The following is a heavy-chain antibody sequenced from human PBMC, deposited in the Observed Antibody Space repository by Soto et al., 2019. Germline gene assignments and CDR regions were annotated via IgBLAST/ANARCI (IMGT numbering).Heavy chain of an antibody. V-gene: IGHV1-69*13. J-gene: IGHJ5*02. D-gene: IGHD2-2*01. CDR2: IIPIFGTA. CDR3: AREPYQSGYCSSTSCPPPMVWFDP. Sequence: SVKVSCKASGGTFSSYAISWVRQAPGQGLEWMGGIIPIFGTANYAQKFQGRVTITADESTSTAYMELSSLRSEDTAVYYCAREPYQSGYCSSTSCPPPMVWFDPWGQGTLVTVSS. CDR1: GGTFSSYA.